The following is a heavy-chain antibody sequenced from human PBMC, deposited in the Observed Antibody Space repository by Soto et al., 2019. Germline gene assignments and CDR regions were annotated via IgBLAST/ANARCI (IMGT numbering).Heavy chain of an antibody. Sequence: GASVKVSCKASGYTFTSYYMHWVRQAPGQGLEWMGIINPSGGSTSYAQKSQGRVTMTRDTSTSTVYMELSSLRSEDTAVYYCARDLRLITFGGVIAYFDYWGQGTLVTVSS. CDR1: GYTFTSYY. V-gene: IGHV1-46*03. J-gene: IGHJ4*02. D-gene: IGHD3-16*02. CDR2: INPSGGST. CDR3: ARDLRLITFGGVIAYFDY.